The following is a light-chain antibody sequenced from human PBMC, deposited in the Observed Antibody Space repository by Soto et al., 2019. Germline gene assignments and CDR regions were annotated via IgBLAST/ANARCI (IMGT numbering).Light chain of an antibody. V-gene: IGLV1-44*01. J-gene: IGLJ1*01. Sequence: QSVLTQPHSASGTPGQRVTISCSGSSSNIGTSSVHWFQQLPGTAPKLLISTTNQRPSGVPERFSGSKSGTSASLAISGLQSEDDPDYYCAAWDDSLNGHAFATGTKLTVL. CDR3: AAWDDSLNGHA. CDR1: SSNIGTSS. CDR2: TTN.